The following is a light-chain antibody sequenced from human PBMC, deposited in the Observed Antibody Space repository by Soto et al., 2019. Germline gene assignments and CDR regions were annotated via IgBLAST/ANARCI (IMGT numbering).Light chain of an antibody. CDR2: DAS. Sequence: EIVLTQSPATLSLSPGERATLSCRASQSVSRYLAWYQQKPGQAPRLLIYDASNRATGLPARFSGGGSGTDFTLTISSLEPEDFAVYYCQQRFNWPRFTFGQGTKLEIK. V-gene: IGKV3-11*01. CDR1: QSVSRY. CDR3: QQRFNWPRFT. J-gene: IGKJ2*01.